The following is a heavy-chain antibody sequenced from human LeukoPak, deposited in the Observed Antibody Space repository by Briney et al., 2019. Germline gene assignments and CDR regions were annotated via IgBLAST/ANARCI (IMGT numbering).Heavy chain of an antibody. CDR2: IIPSGHTT. D-gene: IGHD6-6*01. CDR3: AKLNSQNSSSPNFDY. Sequence: PGGSLRLSCVASGFTFSSHGMNWVRQAPGKGLEWVSGIIPSGHTTYYADSVRGRFTISRDNSRNMVYLQMNSLRAEDTAVYYCAKLNSQNSSSPNFDYWGQGTLVTVSS. J-gene: IGHJ4*02. CDR1: GFTFSSHG. V-gene: IGHV3-23*01.